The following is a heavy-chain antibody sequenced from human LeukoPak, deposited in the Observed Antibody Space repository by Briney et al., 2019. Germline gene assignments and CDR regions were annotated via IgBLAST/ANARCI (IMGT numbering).Heavy chain of an antibody. V-gene: IGHV4-38-2*01. CDR2: IYHSGST. J-gene: IGHJ3*02. CDR3: ARRRADAFDI. D-gene: IGHD3-10*01. Sequence: EWIWSIYHSGSTYYHPSLKRRVTISVDTSKNQFSLKLSSVTAADTAVYYCARRRADAFDIWGQGTMVTVSS.